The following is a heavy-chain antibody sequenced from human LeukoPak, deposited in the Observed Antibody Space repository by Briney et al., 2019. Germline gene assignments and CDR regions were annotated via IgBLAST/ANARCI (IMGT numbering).Heavy chain of an antibody. V-gene: IGHV3-23*01. CDR3: ARGSTTVTSRGYFDY. D-gene: IGHD4-17*01. Sequence: GGSLRLSCAASGFTFSSYAMSWVRQAPGKGLEWVSAISGSGGSTYYADSVKGRFTISRDNSKNTLYLQMNSLRAEDTAVYYCARGSTTVTSRGYFDYWGQGTLVTVSS. CDR2: ISGSGGST. J-gene: IGHJ4*02. CDR1: GFTFSSYA.